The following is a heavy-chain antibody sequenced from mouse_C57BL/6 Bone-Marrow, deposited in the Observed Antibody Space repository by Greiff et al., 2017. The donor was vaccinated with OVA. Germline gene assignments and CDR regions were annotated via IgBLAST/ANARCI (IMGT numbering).Heavy chain of an antibody. Sequence: VQLKESGGGLVKPGGSLKLSCAASGFTFSSYAMSWVRQTPEKRLEWVATISDGGSYTYYPDNVKGRFTISRDNAKNNLYLQMSQLKSEDTAMYYCAREGITTVRAWFAYWGQGTLVTVSA. V-gene: IGHV5-4*01. D-gene: IGHD1-1*01. CDR2: ISDGGSYT. CDR1: GFTFSSYA. J-gene: IGHJ3*01. CDR3: AREGITTVRAWFAY.